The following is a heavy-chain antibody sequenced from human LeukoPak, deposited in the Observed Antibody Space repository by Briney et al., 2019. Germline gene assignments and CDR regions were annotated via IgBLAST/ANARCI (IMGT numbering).Heavy chain of an antibody. CDR3: ARDHLAATNQKHGWFDP. Sequence: PGGSLRLSCAASGFTFSSYGMHWVRQAPGKGLEWVAVIWYDGSNKYYADSVKGRFTISRDNSKNTLYLQMNSLRAEDTAVYYCARDHLAATNQKHGWFDPWGQGTLVTVSS. J-gene: IGHJ5*02. D-gene: IGHD6-13*01. V-gene: IGHV3-33*01. CDR2: IWYDGSNK. CDR1: GFTFSSYG.